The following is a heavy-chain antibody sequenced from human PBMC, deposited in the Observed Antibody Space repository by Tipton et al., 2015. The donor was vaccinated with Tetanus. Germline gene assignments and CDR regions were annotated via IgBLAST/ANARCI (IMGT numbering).Heavy chain of an antibody. CDR2: IYPGDSYS. D-gene: IGHD3-16*01. J-gene: IGHJ3*01. CDR1: GFTFNTYA. CDR3: ARPLTSVAFGGFAFDV. Sequence: SLRLSCEASGFTFNTYAMNWVRQAPGKGLEWLGTIYPGDSYSTYSPSFEGQVTISVDRSIDTAYLQWSSLKASDTAIYYCARPLTSVAFGGFAFDVWGQGTLVTVSS. V-gene: IGHV5-51*01.